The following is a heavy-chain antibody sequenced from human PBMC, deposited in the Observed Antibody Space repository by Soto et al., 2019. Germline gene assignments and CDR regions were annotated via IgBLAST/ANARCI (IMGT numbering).Heavy chain of an antibody. CDR2: INHSGST. Sequence: SDALSLPSSGYGGSFSGCYWSWIRQPPGKGLEWIGEINHSGSTNYNPSLKSRVTISVDTSKNQFSLRAEDTAVYYCARDSRGITIFGVPGGMGVWGQGNTVTVSS. CDR3: ARDSRGITIFGVPGGMGV. D-gene: IGHD3-3*01. V-gene: IGHV4-34*01. J-gene: IGHJ6*02. CDR1: GGSFSGCY.